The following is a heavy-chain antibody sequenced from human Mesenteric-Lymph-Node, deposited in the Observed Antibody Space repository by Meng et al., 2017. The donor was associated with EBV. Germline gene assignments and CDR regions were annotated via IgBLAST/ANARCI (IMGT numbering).Heavy chain of an antibody. Sequence: QVRWVQSGPEVKKPGASVKVSCKASGYTFIEYGITWVRQAPGQGLEWMGWNGPYNGDTNYAQKLQGRVTMTTDTSTTTAYMELRSLRSDDTAVYYCARVDSSGWYGEGVVDYWGQGTLVTVSS. CDR1: GYTFIEYG. D-gene: IGHD6-19*01. J-gene: IGHJ4*02. CDR3: ARVDSSGWYGEGVVDY. V-gene: IGHV1-18*01. CDR2: NGPYNGDT.